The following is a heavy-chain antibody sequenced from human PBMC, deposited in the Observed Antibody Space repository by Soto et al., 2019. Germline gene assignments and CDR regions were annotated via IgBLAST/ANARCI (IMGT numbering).Heavy chain of an antibody. J-gene: IGHJ4*02. CDR3: AKDLIMITFGGVIVRSPFDY. CDR1: GFTFSSYG. Sequence: GGSLRLSCAASGFTFSSYGMHWVRQAPGKGLEWVAVISYDGSNKYYADSVKGRFTISRDNSKNTLYLQMNSLRAEDTAVYYCAKDLIMITFGGVIVRSPFDYWGQGTLVTVSS. V-gene: IGHV3-30*18. CDR2: ISYDGSNK. D-gene: IGHD3-16*02.